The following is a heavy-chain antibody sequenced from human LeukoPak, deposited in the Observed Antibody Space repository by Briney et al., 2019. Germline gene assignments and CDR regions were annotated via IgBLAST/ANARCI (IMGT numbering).Heavy chain of an antibody. V-gene: IGHV3-23*01. J-gene: IGHJ6*02. CDR2: VGSAANT. D-gene: IGHD1-26*01. CDR1: GFTFRTYD. Sequence: GGSLRLSCAAYGFTFRTYDMSWVRQTPGKGLEWVSVVGSAANTYYADSVKGRFTISRDNYKNTVYLQMNSLRVEDTAVYYCARDSSGGSYLDVWGQGATVTVSS. CDR3: ARDSSGGSYLDV.